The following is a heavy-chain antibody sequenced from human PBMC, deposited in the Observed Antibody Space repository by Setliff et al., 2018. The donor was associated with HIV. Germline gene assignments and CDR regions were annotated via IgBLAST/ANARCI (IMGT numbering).Heavy chain of an antibody. CDR2: IYENDYT. CDR1: GGSMNNYY. D-gene: IGHD3-10*01. V-gene: IGHV4-59*01. J-gene: IGHJ4*02. Sequence: SETLSLTCIVSGGSMNNYYWNWVRQTPGKGQEWIGYIYENDYTHYTVSLRSRVTISMDTSKNQFSLMLRSVTAADRAIYYCARAQMHRGVVAWSLYYFDYWGQGALVTVSS. CDR3: ARAQMHRGVVAWSLYYFDY.